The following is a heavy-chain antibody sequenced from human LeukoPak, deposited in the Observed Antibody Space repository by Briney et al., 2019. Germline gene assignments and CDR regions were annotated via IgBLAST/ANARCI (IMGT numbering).Heavy chain of an antibody. V-gene: IGHV4-39*07. Sequence: SETLSLTCSVSGGSISSSSYFWGWIRQPPGKGLEWIGTIYYSGSTYYNPSLKSRVTISVDTSKIQFSLKLSSVTAADTAFYYCAGTNYYTSGTYSNFDYWGQGTLVTVSS. CDR3: AGTNYYTSGTYSNFDY. CDR2: IYYSGST. CDR1: GGSISSSSYF. D-gene: IGHD3-10*01. J-gene: IGHJ4*02.